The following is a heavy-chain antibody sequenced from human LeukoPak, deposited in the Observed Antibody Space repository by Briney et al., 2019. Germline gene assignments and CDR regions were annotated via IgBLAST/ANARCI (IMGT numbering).Heavy chain of an antibody. J-gene: IGHJ6*03. CDR3: ARDPGSGSDYYYMDV. CDR2: IIPIFGTA. D-gene: IGHD5-12*01. V-gene: IGHV1-69*13. CDR1: GGTFSSYA. Sequence: SVKGSCKASGGTFSSYAISWVRQAPGQGLEWMGGIIPIFGTANYAQKFQGRVTITADESTSTAYMELSSLRSEDTAVCYCARDPGSGSDYYYMDVWGKGTTVTVSS.